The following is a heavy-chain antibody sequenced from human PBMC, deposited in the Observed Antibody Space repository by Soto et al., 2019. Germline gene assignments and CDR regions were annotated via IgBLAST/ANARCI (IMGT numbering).Heavy chain of an antibody. CDR1: GFTFSSYS. V-gene: IGHV3-48*01. CDR2: ISSSSSTI. Sequence: PGGSLRLSCAASGFTFSSYSMDWVRQAPGKGLDWVSYISSSSSTIYYADSVKGRFTISRDNAKNSLYLQMNSLRAEDTAVYYCVRVRKLDSNYVDYWGQGTLVTVSS. D-gene: IGHD4-4*01. CDR3: VRVRKLDSNYVDY. J-gene: IGHJ4*02.